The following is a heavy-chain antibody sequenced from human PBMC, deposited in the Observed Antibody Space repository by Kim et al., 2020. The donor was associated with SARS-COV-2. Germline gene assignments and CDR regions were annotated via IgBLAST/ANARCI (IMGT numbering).Heavy chain of an antibody. CDR3: ARLVQLPHINWFDP. D-gene: IGHD1-1*01. J-gene: IGHJ5*02. V-gene: IGHV3-21*01. Sequence: GGSLRLSCAASGFTFSSYNMNWVRQAPGKGLEWVSSISSSNSYIYYADSVKGRFTISRDNAKNSLFLQMNSLRAEDTAVYYCARLVQLPHINWFDPWGQGTLVTVSS. CDR2: ISSSNSYI. CDR1: GFTFSSYN.